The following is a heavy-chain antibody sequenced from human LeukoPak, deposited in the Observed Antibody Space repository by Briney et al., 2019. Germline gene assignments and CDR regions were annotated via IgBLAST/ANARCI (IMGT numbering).Heavy chain of an antibody. J-gene: IGHJ4*02. V-gene: IGHV1-2*04. Sequence: GASVKVSCKASGYTFTGYYMHWVRQAPGQGLEWMGWINPNSGGTNYAQKFQGWVTMTRDTSISTAYMDLNRLTSDDTAVYYCARGAWDYDGKDYWGQGTLVTVSS. D-gene: IGHD1-7*01. CDR3: ARGAWDYDGKDY. CDR2: INPNSGGT. CDR1: GYTFTGYY.